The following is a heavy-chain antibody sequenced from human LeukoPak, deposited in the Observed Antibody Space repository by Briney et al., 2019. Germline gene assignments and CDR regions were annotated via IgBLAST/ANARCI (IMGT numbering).Heavy chain of an antibody. Sequence: PSETLSLTCAVYGGSFSGYYWSWIRQPPGKGLGWIGEINHSGSTNYNPSLKSRVTISVDTSKNQFSLKLSSVTAADTAVYYCASRVRYYDSSGFFSWGQGTLVTVSS. D-gene: IGHD3-22*01. V-gene: IGHV4-34*01. CDR1: GGSFSGYY. J-gene: IGHJ4*02. CDR2: INHSGST. CDR3: ASRVRYYDSSGFFS.